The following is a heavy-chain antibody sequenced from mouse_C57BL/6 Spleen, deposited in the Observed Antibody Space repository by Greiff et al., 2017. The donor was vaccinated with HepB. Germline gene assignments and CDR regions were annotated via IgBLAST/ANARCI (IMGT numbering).Heavy chain of an antibody. Sequence: QVQLKESGAELARPGASVKLSCKASGYTFTSYGISWVKQRTGQGLEWIGEIYPRSGNTYYNEKFKGKATLTADKSSSTAYMELRSLTSEDSAVYFCARWDYSKGYAMDYWGQGTSVTVSS. CDR2: IYPRSGNT. J-gene: IGHJ4*01. CDR1: GYTFTSYG. D-gene: IGHD2-5*01. V-gene: IGHV1-81*01. CDR3: ARWDYSKGYAMDY.